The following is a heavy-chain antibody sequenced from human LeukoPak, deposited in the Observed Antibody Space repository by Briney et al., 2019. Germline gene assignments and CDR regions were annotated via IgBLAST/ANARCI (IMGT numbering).Heavy chain of an antibody. D-gene: IGHD2-2*01. CDR1: GYTFTSYD. CDR2: INPNSGGT. J-gene: IGHJ3*02. CDR3: ASVGVVVPAATDAFDI. V-gene: IGHV1-2*02. Sequence: GASVNVSCKASGYTFTSYDINWVRQAPGQGLEWMGWINPNSGGTNYAQKFQGRVTMTRDTSISTAYMELSRLRSDDTAVYYCASVGVVVPAATDAFDIWGQGTMVTVSS.